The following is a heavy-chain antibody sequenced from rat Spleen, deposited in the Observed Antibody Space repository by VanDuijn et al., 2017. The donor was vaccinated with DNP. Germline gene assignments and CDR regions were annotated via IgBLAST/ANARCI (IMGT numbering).Heavy chain of an antibody. J-gene: IGHJ2*01. CDR1: GFSFSDYD. CDR3: ARQRIPLDY. V-gene: IGHV5-25*01. Sequence: EVQLVESGGGLVQPGRSLKLSCAASGFSFSDYDMAWVRQAPPKGLEWVTAISPSGGSTYYRDSVKGRFTVSRDNTQSSLYLQMDSLRSEDTATYYCARQRIPLDYWGQGVMVTVSS. CDR2: ISPSGGST. D-gene: IGHD1-6*01.